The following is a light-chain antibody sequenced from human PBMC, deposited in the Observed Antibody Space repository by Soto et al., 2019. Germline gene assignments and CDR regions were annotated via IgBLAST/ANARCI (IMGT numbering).Light chain of an antibody. CDR2: AAS. CDR3: HQYASSRT. Sequence: EIVLTQSPVTLSLSPGERATLSCRASQSVSSRYFAWYQQKPGQAPRLLIYAASSRAAGIPDRFSGSGSGPDFSLTISRLEPEDFAVYYCHQYASSRTFGPGTKVE. V-gene: IGKV3-20*01. J-gene: IGKJ1*01. CDR1: QSVSSRY.